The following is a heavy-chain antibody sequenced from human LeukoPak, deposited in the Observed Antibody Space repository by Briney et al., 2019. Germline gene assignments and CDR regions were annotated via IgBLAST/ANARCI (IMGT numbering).Heavy chain of an antibody. J-gene: IGHJ3*02. D-gene: IGHD3-10*01. CDR3: ATYLGVTAAFDI. Sequence: GGSLRLSCAASGFIVSSNYMSWVRQAPGKGLEWVSIIYSGACTTYADSVKGRFTISRDKSKNTVYLQMNSLRVEDTAVYYCATYLGVTAAFDIWGLGTTVTVSS. CDR1: GFIVSSNY. V-gene: IGHV3-53*01. CDR2: IYSGACT.